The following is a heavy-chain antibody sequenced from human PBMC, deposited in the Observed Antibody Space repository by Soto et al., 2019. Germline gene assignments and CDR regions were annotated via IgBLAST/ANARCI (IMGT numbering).Heavy chain of an antibody. CDR1: GFTFSSYA. CDR2: ISGSGGST. D-gene: IGHD3-3*01. CDR3: AKLGTIFGVVIIYCYYYYYMDV. Sequence: PGGSLRLSCAASGFTFSSYAMSWVRQAPGKGLEWVSAISGSGGSTYYADSVKGRFTISRDNSKNTLYLQMNSLRAEDTAVYYCAKLGTIFGVVIIYCYYYYYMDVWGKGTTVTVSS. V-gene: IGHV3-23*01. J-gene: IGHJ6*03.